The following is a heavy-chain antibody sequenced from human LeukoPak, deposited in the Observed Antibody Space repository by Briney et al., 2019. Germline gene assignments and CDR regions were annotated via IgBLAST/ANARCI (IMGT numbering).Heavy chain of an antibody. V-gene: IGHV4-39*01. D-gene: IGHD3-10*01. CDR2: IYYSGST. J-gene: IGHJ6*03. CDR3: ARHQGGGYYGSGSYYYYMDV. CDR1: GGSISSSSYY. Sequence: SETLSLTCTVSGGSISSSSYYWGWIRQPPGKGLEWIGSIYYSGSTYYNPSLKSRVTISVDTSKNQFSLKLSSVTAADTAAYYCARHQGGGYYGSGSYYYYMDVWGKGTTVTISS.